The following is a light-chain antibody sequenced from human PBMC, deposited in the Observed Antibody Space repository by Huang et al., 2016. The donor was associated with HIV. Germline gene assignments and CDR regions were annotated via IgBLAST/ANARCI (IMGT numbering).Light chain of an antibody. Sequence: EIVMTQSPATLSVSPGERATLSCRASQSVSSNLAWYQQKPGQAPRRLIYGASTRATDIPARFSGSGSGTEFTLTISSLQSEDFAVYYCQQYNKWPPVTFGGGTKVEIK. CDR3: QQYNKWPPVT. J-gene: IGKJ4*01. V-gene: IGKV3-15*01. CDR2: GAS. CDR1: QSVSSN.